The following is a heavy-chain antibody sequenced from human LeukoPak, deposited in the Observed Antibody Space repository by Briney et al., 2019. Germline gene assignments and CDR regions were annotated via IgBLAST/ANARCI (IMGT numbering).Heavy chain of an antibody. Sequence: ETLSLTCAVYGGSFSGYYWSWIRQPPGKGLEWIGEINHSGSTNYNPSLKSRVTISVDTSKNQFSLKLSSVTAADTAVYYCARVKGYSSSWYYVGYYFDYWGQGTLVTVSS. CDR1: GGSFSGYY. CDR3: ARVKGYSSSWYYVGYYFDY. D-gene: IGHD6-13*01. V-gene: IGHV4-34*01. CDR2: INHSGST. J-gene: IGHJ4*02.